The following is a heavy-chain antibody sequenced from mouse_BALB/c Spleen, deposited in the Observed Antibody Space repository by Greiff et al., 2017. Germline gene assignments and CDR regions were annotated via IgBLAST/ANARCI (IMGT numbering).Heavy chain of an antibody. CDR1: GFTFSDYY. Sequence: DVKLVESGGGLVKPGGSLKLSCAASGFTFSDYYMYWVRQTPEKRLEWVATISDGGSYTYYPDSVKGRFTISRDNAKNNLYLQMSSLKSEDTAMYYCARAWYGNYLAWFAYWGQGTLVTVSA. CDR2: ISDGGSYT. D-gene: IGHD2-10*02. CDR3: ARAWYGNYLAWFAY. V-gene: IGHV5-4*02. J-gene: IGHJ3*01.